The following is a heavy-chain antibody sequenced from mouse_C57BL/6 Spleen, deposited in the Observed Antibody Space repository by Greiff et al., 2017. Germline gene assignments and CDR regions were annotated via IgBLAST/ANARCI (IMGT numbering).Heavy chain of an antibody. CDR3: ARSSYSNSWYVDV. V-gene: IGHV1-64*01. J-gene: IGHJ1*03. CDR1: GYTFTSYW. D-gene: IGHD2-5*01. Sequence: QVQLQQPGAELVKPGASVKLSCKASGYTFTSYWMHWVKQRPGQGLEWIGMIHPNSGSTNYNEKFKSKATLTVDKSSSTAYMQLSSLTSEDSAVYYCARSSYSNSWYVDVWGTGTTVTVSS. CDR2: IHPNSGST.